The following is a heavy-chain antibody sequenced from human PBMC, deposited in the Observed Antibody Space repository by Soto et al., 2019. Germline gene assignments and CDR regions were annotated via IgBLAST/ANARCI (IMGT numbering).Heavy chain of an antibody. D-gene: IGHD2-15*01. CDR1: GGTFSSYA. Sequence: ASVKVSCKASGGTFSSYAISWVRQAPGQGLEWMGGIIPIFGTANYAQKFQGRVTITADESTSTAYMELSSLRSEDTAVYYCARDRAGYCSGGICYFFPGDYWGQGTLVTVSS. CDR3: ARDRAGYCSGGICYFFPGDY. CDR2: IIPIFGTA. V-gene: IGHV1-69*13. J-gene: IGHJ4*02.